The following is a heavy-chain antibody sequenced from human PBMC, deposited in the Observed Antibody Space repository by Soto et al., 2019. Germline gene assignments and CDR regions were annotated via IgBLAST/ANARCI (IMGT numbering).Heavy chain of an antibody. J-gene: IGHJ5*02. CDR1: GYTFTSFG. D-gene: IGHD6-13*01. CDR2: ISTYNGNT. V-gene: IGHV1-18*01. CDR3: AREVEQQLAYSWLDP. Sequence: GASVKVSCKAPGYTFTSFGINWVRQAPGQGLEWMGWISTYNGNTNYAQNLQGRVTMTTDTSANQFSLQLNSVTPEDTAIYYCAREVEQQLAYSWLDPWGQGTLVTVSS.